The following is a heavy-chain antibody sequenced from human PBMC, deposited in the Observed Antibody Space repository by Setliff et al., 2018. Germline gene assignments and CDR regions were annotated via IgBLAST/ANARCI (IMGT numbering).Heavy chain of an antibody. CDR3: ARDRRRYSSGWSLFDY. D-gene: IGHD6-19*01. CDR1: GFTFSSYA. J-gene: IGHJ4*02. V-gene: IGHV3-30*04. Sequence: GSLRLSCAASGFTFSSYAMHWVRQPPGKGLEWVAVISYDGSNKYYADSVKGRFTISRDNSKNTLYLQMNSLRPEDTAVYYCARDRRRYSSGWSLFDYWGQGTLVTVSA. CDR2: ISYDGSNK.